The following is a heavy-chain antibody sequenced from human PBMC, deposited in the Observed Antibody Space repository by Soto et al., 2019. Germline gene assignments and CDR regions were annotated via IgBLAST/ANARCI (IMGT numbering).Heavy chain of an antibody. D-gene: IGHD2-2*03. CDR1: GGTFSSYA. CDR2: IIPIFGTT. Sequence: QVQLVQSGAEVKKPGSSVKVSCKASGGTFSSYAISWVRQAPGQGLEWMGGIIPIFGTTNYAQKFQGRVTITADESTSTAYMELSSLRSEDTAVYYCATDGYCISTSCPEEGYYYGMDVWGQGTTVTVSS. J-gene: IGHJ6*02. CDR3: ATDGYCISTSCPEEGYYYGMDV. V-gene: IGHV1-69*12.